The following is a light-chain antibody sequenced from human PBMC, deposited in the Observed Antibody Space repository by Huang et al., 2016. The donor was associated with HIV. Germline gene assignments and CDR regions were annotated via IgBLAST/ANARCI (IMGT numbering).Light chain of an antibody. CDR1: QTISTF. J-gene: IGKJ4*01. CDR2: AAS. CDR3: QQTSSVPLT. V-gene: IGKV1-39*01. Sequence: IQMTQSPSSLSASVGDRISIPCRESQTISTFLNCYQQQPGKAPKLLIYAASNLQSGVASGFSGTGSGTHFTPTVTSLQPDDFASYFCQQTSSVPLTFGGGTRVE.